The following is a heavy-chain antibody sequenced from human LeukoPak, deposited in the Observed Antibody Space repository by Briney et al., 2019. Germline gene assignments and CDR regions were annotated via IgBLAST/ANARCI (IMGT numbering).Heavy chain of an antibody. V-gene: IGHV3-21*01. J-gene: IGHJ5*02. CDR1: GLTVSSNY. CDR3: ARDHGYDRFDP. Sequence: PGGSLRLSCAASGLTVSSNYMSWVRQAPGKGLEWVSSISSSSSYIYYADSVKGRFTISRDNAKNSLYLQMNSLRAEDTAVYYCARDHGYDRFDPWGQGTLVTVSS. D-gene: IGHD3-9*01. CDR2: ISSSSSYI.